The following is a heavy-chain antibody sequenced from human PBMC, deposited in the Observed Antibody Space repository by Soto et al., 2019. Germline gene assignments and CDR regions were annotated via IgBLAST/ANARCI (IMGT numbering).Heavy chain of an antibody. CDR1: GGTFSNYP. CDR3: AGATPAISFVRRSIPHFVYRIDV. Sequence: QVQLVQSGAEVKEPGSSVKVSCKASGGTFSNYPVSWVRQAPGQGLEWMGGFIPIFNRPNYAERFQGRITITAEALLTTAYMQFRSLRPGDSVVDDSAGATPAISFVRRSIPHFVYRIDVWCRGPTVTVFS. D-gene: IGHD3-10*02. J-gene: IGHJ6*02. CDR2: FIPIFNRP. V-gene: IGHV1-69*01.